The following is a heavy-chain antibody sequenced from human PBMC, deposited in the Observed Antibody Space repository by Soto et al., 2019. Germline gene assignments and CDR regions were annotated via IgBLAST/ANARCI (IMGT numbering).Heavy chain of an antibody. CDR3: AKDPSPLADYYYGMDV. CDR1: GFTFSSYG. J-gene: IGHJ6*02. CDR2: ISYDGSNK. V-gene: IGHV3-30*18. Sequence: QVQLVESGGGVVQPGRSLRLSCAASGFTFSSYGMHWVRQAPGKGLEWVAVISYDGSNKYYADSVKGRFTISRDNSKNTLYLQMNSLRAEDTAVYYCAKDPSPLADYYYGMDVWGQGTTVTVSS.